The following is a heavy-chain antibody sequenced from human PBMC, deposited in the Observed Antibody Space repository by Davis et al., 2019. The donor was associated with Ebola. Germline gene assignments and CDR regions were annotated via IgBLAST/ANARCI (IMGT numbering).Heavy chain of an antibody. V-gene: IGHV3-48*02. D-gene: IGHD3-10*01. CDR2: IRTSGSTK. CDR1: GFTFSSYG. J-gene: IGHJ4*02. Sequence: GESLKISCAASGFTFSSYGMHWVRQAPGKGLEWVSYIRTSGSTKYYADSVKGRFSISRDDAKNSLYLQMNSLRDEDTAVYYCAREGGSGSYSNYWGQGTLVTVSS. CDR3: AREGGSGSYSNY.